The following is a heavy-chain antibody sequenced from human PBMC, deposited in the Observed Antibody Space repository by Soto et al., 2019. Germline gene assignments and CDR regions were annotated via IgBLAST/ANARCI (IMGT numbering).Heavy chain of an antibody. CDR2: IFPLLALV. V-gene: IGHV1-69*04. CDR1: GGDLSNSG. Sequence: QVNLVQSGTEMKKPGSSVMVSCKVSGGDLSNSGISWVRQAPGQGLEWMGGIFPLLALVDYSQKFQGRVTISADESTNTAYMDLGSLRYQDTAVYYCAQDDGAGFKSWGQGTLVIVSS. D-gene: IGHD1-26*01. J-gene: IGHJ4*02. CDR3: AQDDGAGFKS.